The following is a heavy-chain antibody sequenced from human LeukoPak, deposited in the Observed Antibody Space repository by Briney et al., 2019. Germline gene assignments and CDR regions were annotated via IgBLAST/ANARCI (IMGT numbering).Heavy chain of an antibody. CDR2: ISSSSSYI. V-gene: IGHV3-21*01. D-gene: IGHD1-1*01. CDR3: ARGTGTPDY. J-gene: IGHJ4*02. CDR1: GFTFSTYG. Sequence: GRSLRLSCAASGFTFSTYGAHWVRQAPGKGLEWVSSISSSSSYIYYADSVKGRFTISRDNAKNSLYLQMNSLRAEDTAVYYCARGTGTPDYWGQGTLVTVSS.